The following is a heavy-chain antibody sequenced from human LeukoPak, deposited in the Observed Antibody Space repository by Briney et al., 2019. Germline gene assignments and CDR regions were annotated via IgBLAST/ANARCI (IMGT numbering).Heavy chain of an antibody. Sequence: GGSLRLSCAASGFTFSSYAMHWVRQAPGKGLEWVAVISYDGSNKYYADSVKGRFTISRDNSKNTLYLQMNSLRAEDTAVYYCARDSLIAVAGTGHYFDYWAREPWSPSPQ. J-gene: IGHJ4*02. V-gene: IGHV3-30-3*01. CDR3: ARDSLIAVAGTGHYFDY. CDR2: ISYDGSNK. CDR1: GFTFSSYA. D-gene: IGHD6-19*01.